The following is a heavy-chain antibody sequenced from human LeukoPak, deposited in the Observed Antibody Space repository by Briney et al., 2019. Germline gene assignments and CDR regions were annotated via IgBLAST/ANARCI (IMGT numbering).Heavy chain of an antibody. V-gene: IGHV3-11*01. CDR3: ARDYHCGGDCYSGPLDY. CDR1: GFTFSDYY. D-gene: IGHD2-21*02. J-gene: IGHJ4*02. CDR2: ISSSGSIM. Sequence: GGSLRLSCAASGFTFSDYYMSWIRQAPGKGLEWVSYISSSGSIMYYADSVKGRFTISRDNAKNSQYLQMNSLRAEDTAVYYCARDYHCGGDCYSGPLDYWGQGTLVTVSS.